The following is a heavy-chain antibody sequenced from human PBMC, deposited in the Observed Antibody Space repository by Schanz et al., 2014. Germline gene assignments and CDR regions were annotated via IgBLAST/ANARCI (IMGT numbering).Heavy chain of an antibody. D-gene: IGHD6-19*01. CDR2: ISRSSSTI. CDR1: GFTFRSYG. CDR3: AKDLISGWSGFDY. V-gene: IGHV3-48*01. J-gene: IGHJ4*02. Sequence: EVQLLESGGGVVQPGRSLRLSCAASGFTFRSYGMHWVRQAPGKGLEWVSYISRSSSTIYYADSVRGRFTISRDNAKNSLYLQMNSLRAEDTAVYYCAKDLISGWSGFDYWGQGTLXTVSS.